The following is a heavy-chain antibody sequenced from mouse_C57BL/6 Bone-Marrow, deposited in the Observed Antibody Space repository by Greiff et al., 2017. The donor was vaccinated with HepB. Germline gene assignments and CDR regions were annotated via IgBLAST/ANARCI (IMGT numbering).Heavy chain of an antibody. CDR3: ASTHYFDY. Sequence: EVHLVESGPGLVKPSQSLSLTCSVTGYSITSGYYWNWIRQFPGNKLEWMGYISYDGSNNYNPSLKNRISITRDTSKNQFFLKLNSVTTEDTATYYCASTHYFDYWGQGTTLTVSS. V-gene: IGHV3-6*01. CDR1: GYSITSGYY. J-gene: IGHJ2*01. CDR2: ISYDGSN.